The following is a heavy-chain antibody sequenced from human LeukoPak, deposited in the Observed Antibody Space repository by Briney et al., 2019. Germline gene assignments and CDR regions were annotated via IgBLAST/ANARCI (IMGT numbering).Heavy chain of an antibody. CDR1: GGSITSSSYY. CDR3: ARLRDSAGAFDI. CDR2: VYYSGST. J-gene: IGHJ3*02. V-gene: IGHV4-39*01. D-gene: IGHD5-24*01. Sequence: SETLSLTCTVSGGSITSSSYYWAWIRQPPGKELQWIGSVYYSGSTYYNPSLRSRVTMSVDTSKNQFSLKLSSVTAADTAVYYCARLRDSAGAFDIWGQGTMVTVA.